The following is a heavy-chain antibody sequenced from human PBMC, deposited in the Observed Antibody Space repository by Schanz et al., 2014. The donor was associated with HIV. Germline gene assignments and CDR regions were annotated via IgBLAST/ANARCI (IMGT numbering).Heavy chain of an antibody. CDR2: ISASGSSI. CDR1: GFTFSIYS. CDR3: ARQYDY. Sequence: EVQLVESGGGLVQPGGSLRLSCATSGFTFSIYSMNWVRQAPGRGLEWVSYISASGSSIQYADSVRGRFTISRDTAKNSLYLQMNSLRDDDTAVYYCARQYDYWGRGTLVTVSS. J-gene: IGHJ4*02. V-gene: IGHV3-48*02.